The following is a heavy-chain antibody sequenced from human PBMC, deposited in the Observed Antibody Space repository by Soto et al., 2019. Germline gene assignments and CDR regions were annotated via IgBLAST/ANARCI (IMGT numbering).Heavy chain of an antibody. CDR3: ARGPIAARGYYYYGMDV. CDR1: TFTLSSYG. D-gene: IGHD6-6*01. J-gene: IGHJ6*02. V-gene: IGHV3-23*01. CDR2: ISPSGSNK. Sequence: GGSLRLSCVAYTFTLSSYGMTWVRQAPGKGLEWVSSISPSGSNKYYADSVKGRFTISRDNSKNTLYLQMNSLRAEDTAVYYCARGPIAARGYYYYGMDVWGQGTTVTVSS.